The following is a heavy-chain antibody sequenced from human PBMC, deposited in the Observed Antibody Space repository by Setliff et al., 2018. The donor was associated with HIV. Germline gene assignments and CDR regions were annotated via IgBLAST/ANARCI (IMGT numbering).Heavy chain of an antibody. CDR1: GYTFGSFG. J-gene: IGHJ4*02. CDR3: ARDRSPREEMATTADY. CDR2: MSGYNGNT. V-gene: IGHV1-18*01. D-gene: IGHD5-12*01. Sequence: ASVKVSCKGSGYTFGSFGISWVRQAPGQGLEWMGWMSGYNGNTNSGQKFQDRVIMTTDTSTTTAYMELRSLRSDDTAVYYCARDRSPREEMATTADYWGQGTLVIVSS.